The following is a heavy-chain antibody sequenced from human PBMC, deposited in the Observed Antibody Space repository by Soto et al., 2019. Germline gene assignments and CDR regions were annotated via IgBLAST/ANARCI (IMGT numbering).Heavy chain of an antibody. CDR1: GYAFTRFT. Sequence: QAQLVQSGAEVQKPGASVKVSCKASGYAFTRFTIHWVRQAPGQRLEWMGSINTGNGNTRFLQKFKGRVTFTRDTSANTAYMELSSLISEDTAVYYCARPKDYDDCLDLWGQGTLVTVSS. J-gene: IGHJ4*02. CDR2: INTGNGNT. CDR3: ARPKDYDDCLDL. D-gene: IGHD3-22*01. V-gene: IGHV1-3*04.